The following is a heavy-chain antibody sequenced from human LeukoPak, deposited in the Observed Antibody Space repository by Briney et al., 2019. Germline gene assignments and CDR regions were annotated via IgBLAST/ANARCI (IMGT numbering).Heavy chain of an antibody. D-gene: IGHD3-10*01. Sequence: ASVKVSCKASGYTFTGYYMHWVRQAPEQGLEWMGRINPNSGGTNYAQKFQGRVTMTRDTSISTAYMELSRLRSDDTAVYYCARDLGSGSYPIDNWFDPWGQGTLVTVSS. V-gene: IGHV1-2*06. J-gene: IGHJ5*02. CDR2: INPNSGGT. CDR3: ARDLGSGSYPIDNWFDP. CDR1: GYTFTGYY.